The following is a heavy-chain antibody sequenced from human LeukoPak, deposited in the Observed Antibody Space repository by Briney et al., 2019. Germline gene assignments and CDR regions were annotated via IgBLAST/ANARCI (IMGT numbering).Heavy chain of an antibody. CDR2: ISWNSGSI. CDR1: GFTFDDYA. J-gene: IGHJ4*02. D-gene: IGHD6-13*01. CDR3: AKDISLAAAGTLDC. Sequence: GRSLRLSCAASGFTFDDYAMHWVRQAPGKGLEWVTGISWNSGSIGYADSVKGRFTISRDNAKNSLYLQMNSLRAEDMALYYCAKDISLAAAGTLDCWGQGTLVTVSS. V-gene: IGHV3-9*03.